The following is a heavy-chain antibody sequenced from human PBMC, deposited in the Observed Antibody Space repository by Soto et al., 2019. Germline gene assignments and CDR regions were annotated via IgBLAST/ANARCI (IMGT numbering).Heavy chain of an antibody. Sequence: QIQLMQSGAEVKKPGASVNVSCKASGYTFTSYGIHWVRQAPGQRLEWTGWINAGNGNTKYSEKLQGRVTITRDTSASTAYLELSSLRSEDTAVYYCARDPNDSSAYYHHYYYGMDVWGQGTTVTVSS. CDR3: ARDPNDSSAYYHHYYYGMDV. CDR1: GYTFTSYG. D-gene: IGHD3-22*01. J-gene: IGHJ6*02. CDR2: INAGNGNT. V-gene: IGHV1-3*01.